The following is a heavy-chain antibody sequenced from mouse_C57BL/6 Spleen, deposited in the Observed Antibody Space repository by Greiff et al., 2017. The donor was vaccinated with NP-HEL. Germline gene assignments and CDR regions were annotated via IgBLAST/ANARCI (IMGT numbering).Heavy chain of an antibody. V-gene: IGHV5-17*01. CDR3: ARSAWDDY. D-gene: IGHD4-1*01. CDR1: GFTFSDYG. J-gene: IGHJ2*01. Sequence: EVQLQESGGGLVKPGGSLKLSCAASGFTFSDYGMHWVRQAPEKGLEWVAYISSGSSTIHYADTVKGRFTISRDNAKNTLFLQMTSLRAEDTAMYYCARSAWDDYWGQGTTLTVSS. CDR2: ISSGSSTI.